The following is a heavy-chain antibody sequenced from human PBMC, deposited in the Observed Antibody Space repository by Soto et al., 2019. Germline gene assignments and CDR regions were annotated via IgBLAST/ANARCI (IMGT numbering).Heavy chain of an antibody. CDR3: ARDSARGSSSDY. CDR2: INPNTGAT. Sequence: QVQLVQSGAEVKKPGASVKVSCKASGYTFTDYYIHWVRQAPGQGLEWMGWINPNTGATNYAQNFQVRVTMTRDTSITTAYMEMTRLRSDDTAMYYRARDSARGSSSDYWGQGTLVTVSS. CDR1: GYTFTDYY. J-gene: IGHJ4*02. D-gene: IGHD6-6*01. V-gene: IGHV1-2*02.